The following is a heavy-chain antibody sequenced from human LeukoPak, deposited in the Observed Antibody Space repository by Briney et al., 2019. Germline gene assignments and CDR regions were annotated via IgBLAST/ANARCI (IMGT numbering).Heavy chain of an antibody. CDR1: GFTVSSNY. CDR3: ASGSGSYRTPYYYMDV. J-gene: IGHJ6*03. Sequence: QPGGSLRLSCAASGFTVSSNYMSWVRQAPGKGLEWVSVIYSGGSTYYADSVKGRFTISRDNSKNTLYLQMNSLRAEDTAVYYCASGSGSYRTPYYYMDVWGTGHTVTVSS. CDR2: IYSGGST. V-gene: IGHV3-53*01. D-gene: IGHD3-10*01.